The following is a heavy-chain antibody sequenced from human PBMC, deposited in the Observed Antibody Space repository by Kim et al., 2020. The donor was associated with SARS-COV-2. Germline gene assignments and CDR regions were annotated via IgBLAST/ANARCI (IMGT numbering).Heavy chain of an antibody. J-gene: IGHJ6*02. Sequence: GGSLRLSCAASGFTFSSYSMNWVRQAPGKGLEWVSSISSSSYIYYADSVKGRFTISRDNAKNSLYLQMNSLRAEDTAVYYCARDQIEDIVVVPAAIRKDYYYYGMDVWGQGTTVTVSS. CDR3: ARDQIEDIVVVPAAIRKDYYYYGMDV. CDR2: ISSSSYI. V-gene: IGHV3-21*01. D-gene: IGHD2-2*01. CDR1: GFTFSSYS.